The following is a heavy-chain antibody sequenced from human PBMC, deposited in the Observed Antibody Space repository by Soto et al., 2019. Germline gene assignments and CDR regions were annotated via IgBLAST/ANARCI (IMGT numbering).Heavy chain of an antibody. CDR2: INSDVSST. D-gene: IGHD6-19*01. V-gene: IGHV3-74*02. Sequence: EVQLLESGGGLVQPGGSLRLSCAASGFTFRSYAMSCVRQAPGKGLVCGARINSDVSSTSYADSVKGRCTISRDNAKNTLYLQMNSLRAEDTAVYYCARGGVGRSKGSTDGWLAPYYWGQGTLVTVSS. J-gene: IGHJ4*02. CDR1: GFTFRSYA. CDR3: ARGGVGRSKGSTDGWLAPYY.